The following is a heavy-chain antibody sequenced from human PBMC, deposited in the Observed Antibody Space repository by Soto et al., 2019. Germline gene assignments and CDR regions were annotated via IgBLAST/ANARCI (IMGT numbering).Heavy chain of an antibody. V-gene: IGHV4-39*01. CDR3: ARHRYPIFGAEIDY. J-gene: IGHJ4*02. CDR2: IYYSGST. D-gene: IGHD3-3*01. CDR1: GGSISSSSYY. Sequence: SETLSLTCTVSGGSISSSSYYWGWIRQPPGKGLEWIGSIYYSGSTYYNPSLKSRVTISVDTSKNQFSLKLSSVTAADTAVYYCARHRYPIFGAEIDYWGQGTLVTVSS.